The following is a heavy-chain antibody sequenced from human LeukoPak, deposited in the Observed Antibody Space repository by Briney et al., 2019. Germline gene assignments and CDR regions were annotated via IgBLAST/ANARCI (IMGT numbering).Heavy chain of an antibody. CDR2: INSDGSTA. D-gene: IGHD3/OR15-3a*01. CDR3: ARILEGYYYFGLDV. Sequence: GGSLRLSCAASGFTFSTYWMHWVRQVPGKGLVWVSRINSDGSTADYADAVKGRFTISRDNGKKTVFLQMNSLSAEDTAVYYCARILEGYYYFGLDVWGQGTTVIVSS. CDR1: GFTFSTYW. V-gene: IGHV3-74*01. J-gene: IGHJ6*02.